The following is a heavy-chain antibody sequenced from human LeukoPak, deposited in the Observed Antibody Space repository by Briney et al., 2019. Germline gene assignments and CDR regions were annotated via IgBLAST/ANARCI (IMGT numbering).Heavy chain of an antibody. CDR1: GFTFSSYA. CDR3: APQPYYYDSSGYYYYYMDV. CDR2: ISGSGGST. V-gene: IGHV3-23*01. Sequence: GGSPRLSCAASGFTFSSYAMSWVRQAPGKGLEWVSAISGSGGSTYYADSVKGRFTISRDNSKNTLYLQMNSLRAEDTAVYYCAPQPYYYDSSGYYYYYMDVWGKGTTVTVSS. J-gene: IGHJ6*03. D-gene: IGHD3-22*01.